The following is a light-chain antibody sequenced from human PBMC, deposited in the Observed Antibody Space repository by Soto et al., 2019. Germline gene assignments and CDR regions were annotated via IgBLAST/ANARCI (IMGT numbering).Light chain of an antibody. CDR1: QSLRSS. V-gene: IGKV3-15*01. J-gene: IGKJ1*01. CDR2: GAS. CDR3: QQYNNWPWT. Sequence: ETMMTQSPDTLSVSLGERATLSCRASQSLRSSLAWYQQKPGQAPRLLIYGASARATGFPARFSGSGSGTDFTLTISSLQSEDFAVYYCQQYNNWPWTLGQGTKVDIK.